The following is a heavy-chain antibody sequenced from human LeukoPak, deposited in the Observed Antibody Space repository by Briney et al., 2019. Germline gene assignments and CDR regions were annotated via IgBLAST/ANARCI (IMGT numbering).Heavy chain of an antibody. D-gene: IGHD6-6*01. CDR3: ARVGSSSGYYYYYYCMDV. CDR2: INHSGST. Sequence: ETLSLTCAVYGGSFSGYYWSWIRQPPGKGLEWIGEINHSGSTNYNPSLKSRVTISVDTSKNQFSLKLSSVTAADTAVYYCARVGSSSGYYYYYYCMDVWGKGTTVTVSS. V-gene: IGHV4-34*01. J-gene: IGHJ6*03. CDR1: GGSFSGYY.